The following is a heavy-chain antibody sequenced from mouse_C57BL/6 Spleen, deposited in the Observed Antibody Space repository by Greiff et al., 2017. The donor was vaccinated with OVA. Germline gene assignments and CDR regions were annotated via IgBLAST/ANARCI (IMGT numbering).Heavy chain of an antibody. Sequence: QVQLQQPGAELVRPGSSVKLSCKASGYTFTSYWMHWVKQRPIQGLEWIGNIDPSDSATHYNQKFKDKATLTVDKSSSTAYMQLSSLTSEDSAVYYCARRHSNAFAYWGQGTLVTVSA. J-gene: IGHJ3*01. CDR1: GYTFTSYW. V-gene: IGHV1-52*01. D-gene: IGHD2-5*01. CDR3: ARRHSNAFAY. CDR2: IDPSDSAT.